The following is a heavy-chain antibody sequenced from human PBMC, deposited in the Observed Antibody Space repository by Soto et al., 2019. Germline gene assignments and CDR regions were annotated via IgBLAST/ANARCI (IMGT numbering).Heavy chain of an antibody. CDR1: GYTFTGYY. Sequence: ASVKVSCKASGYTFTGYYMHWVRQAPGQGLEWMGWINPNSGGTNYAQKFQGRVTMTRDTSISTAYMELSRLRSDDTAVYYCARGRTYYYDSSGYPPTSDFDYWGQGTLVTVSS. CDR2: INPNSGGT. V-gene: IGHV1-2*02. D-gene: IGHD3-22*01. CDR3: ARGRTYYYDSSGYPPTSDFDY. J-gene: IGHJ4*02.